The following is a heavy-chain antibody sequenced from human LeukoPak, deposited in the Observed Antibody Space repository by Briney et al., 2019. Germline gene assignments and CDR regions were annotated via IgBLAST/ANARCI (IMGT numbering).Heavy chain of an antibody. D-gene: IGHD1-1*01. CDR1: GGSISTSAYF. CDR2: IFYTGIT. V-gene: IGHV4-39*01. Sequence: PSETLSLTCTVSGGSISTSAYFWGWIRQPPGKGLEWIGCIFYTGITYYNPSLKSRVTMSVDTSKNEFSLRLNSVSAADTAIYFCARQRRTGFWDFDLWGRDTLVTVSS. J-gene: IGHJ2*01. CDR3: ARQRRTGFWDFDL.